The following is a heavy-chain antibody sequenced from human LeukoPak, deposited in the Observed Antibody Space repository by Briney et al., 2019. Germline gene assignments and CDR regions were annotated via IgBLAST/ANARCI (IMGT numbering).Heavy chain of an antibody. J-gene: IGHJ4*02. D-gene: IGHD6-19*01. Sequence: GGSLRLSCAASGFTFSSYWMHWVRQAPGKGLEWVSAISSTGGTAYYTDSVRGRLSISRDNSKNTLYLQVNSLRAEDTAVYYCAKGRTEGGTLALDYWGQGTLVTVSS. V-gene: IGHV3-23*01. CDR3: AKGRTEGGTLALDY. CDR1: GFTFSSYW. CDR2: ISSTGGTA.